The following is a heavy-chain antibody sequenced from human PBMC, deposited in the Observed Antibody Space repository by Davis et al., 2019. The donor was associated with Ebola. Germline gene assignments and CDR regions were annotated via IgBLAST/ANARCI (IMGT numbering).Heavy chain of an antibody. CDR2: IYYSGST. CDR3: ARDSSGSPYSGLDV. J-gene: IGHJ6*02. Sequence: SEPLSLTCTVSGGSIRSSSYYWGWIRQPPRKGLEWIGSIYYSGSTYYNPSLKSRVNISVDTSKNQFSLKLSSVTAADTAVYYCARDSSGSPYSGLDVWGQGTTVTVSS. V-gene: IGHV4-39*07. D-gene: IGHD6-25*01. CDR1: GGSIRSSSYY.